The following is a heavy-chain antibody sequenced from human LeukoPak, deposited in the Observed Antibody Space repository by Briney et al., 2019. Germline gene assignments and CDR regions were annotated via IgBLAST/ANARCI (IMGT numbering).Heavy chain of an antibody. CDR3: ARGVLRYLDWLPSYFDY. J-gene: IGHJ4*02. CDR1: GFTFSIYW. V-gene: IGHV3-7*01. D-gene: IGHD3-9*01. CDR2: IKQDGSEK. Sequence: GGSLRLSCAASGFTFSIYWMSWVRQAPGKGLEWVANIKQDGSEKYYVDSVKGRFTISRDNAKNSLYLQMNSLRAEDTAVYYCARGVLRYLDWLPSYFDYWGQGTLVTVSS.